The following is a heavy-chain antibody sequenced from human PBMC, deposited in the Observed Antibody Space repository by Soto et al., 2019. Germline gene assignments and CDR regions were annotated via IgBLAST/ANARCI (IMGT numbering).Heavy chain of an antibody. V-gene: IGHV3-11*03. Sequence: GGAPRLSCAASGFTFSDYYMSWIRQAPGKGLEWVSYISSSSSYTNYADSVKGRFTISRDNAKNSLYLQMNSLRAEDTAVYYCASRRGGYGGNSGGWFDPWGQGTLVTVSS. CDR1: GFTFSDYY. D-gene: IGHD2-21*02. CDR2: ISSSSSYT. CDR3: ASRRGGYGGNSGGWFDP. J-gene: IGHJ5*02.